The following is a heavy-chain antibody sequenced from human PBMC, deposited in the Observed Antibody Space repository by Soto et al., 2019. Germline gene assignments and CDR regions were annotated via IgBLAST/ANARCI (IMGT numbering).Heavy chain of an antibody. CDR3: AREGRGKKAGYNGLVSLGY. V-gene: IGHV1-69*06. CDR2: IIPIFNST. CDR1: GSRFSNYD. D-gene: IGHD2-2*02. Sequence: QVQLVQSGAEVKTPGSSLKVSCKVSGSRFSNYDISWVRQAPGHGLEWLGRIIPIFNSTKYAQSFQGRVTITADKSTSTASLELSSLRSDDTAVYYCAREGRGKKAGYNGLVSLGYWGQGTLVTVSS. J-gene: IGHJ4*02.